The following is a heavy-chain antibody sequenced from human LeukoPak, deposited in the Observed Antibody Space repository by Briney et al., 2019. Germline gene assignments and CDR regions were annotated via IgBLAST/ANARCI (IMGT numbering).Heavy chain of an antibody. V-gene: IGHV3-23*01. CDR2: ISGSGGST. CDR3: AKPWHFDSSGYFRIPAPYYFDY. CDR1: GFTFSTYA. J-gene: IGHJ4*02. D-gene: IGHD3-22*01. Sequence: GGSLRLSCAASGFTFSTYAMSWVRQAPGKGLEWVSTISGSGGSTYYADSVKGRVTTSRDNSKNTLYLQMNSLRAEDTAVYYCAKPWHFDSSGYFRIPAPYYFDYWGQGTLVTISS.